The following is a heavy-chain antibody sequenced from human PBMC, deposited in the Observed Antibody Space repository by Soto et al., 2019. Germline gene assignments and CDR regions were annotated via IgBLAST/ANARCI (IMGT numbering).Heavy chain of an antibody. CDR2: IKSNTDGGTT. CDR3: TTTRAY. CDR1: GFNFSNAW. Sequence: EVQLVESGGGLVKPGGSLRLSCAASGFNFSNAWMTWVRQAPGKGLEWVGRIKSNTDGGTTDNAAPVKGRFTISRDDSRNTVYLQMNSLKTEDTAVYYCTTTRAYWGRGILVTVSS. J-gene: IGHJ4*02. V-gene: IGHV3-15*05.